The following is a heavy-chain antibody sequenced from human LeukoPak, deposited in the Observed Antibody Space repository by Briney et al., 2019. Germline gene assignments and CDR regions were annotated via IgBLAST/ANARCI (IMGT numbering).Heavy chain of an antibody. J-gene: IGHJ5*02. CDR3: ARQPALSYCSSATCWFDA. V-gene: IGHV4-39*01. D-gene: IGHD2-2*01. CDR1: GGSISTTSYY. Sequence: SETLSLTCTVSGGSISTTSYYWGWIRQPPGKGLAWIGSIYSTGNTYHNPSLKSRVSISVDTSKKQFSLKMSSVTAADAALYYCARQPALSYCSSATCWFDAWGQGTLVTASS. CDR2: IYSTGNT.